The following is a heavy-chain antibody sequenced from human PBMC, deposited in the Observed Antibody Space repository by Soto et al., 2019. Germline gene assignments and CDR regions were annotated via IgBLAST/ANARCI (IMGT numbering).Heavy chain of an antibody. CDR2: IKSDGSST. CDR3: ARSVRSGSFPYYYYAMDV. CDR1: GFTFSSYA. Sequence: GGSLSLSCAASGFTFSSYAMSWVRQAPGKGLVWVSRIKSDGSSTSYADSVKGRFTISRDNAKNTLDLQMHGLRAEDMAVYYCARSVRSGSFPYYYYAMDVWGQGTTVTVSS. J-gene: IGHJ6*02. D-gene: IGHD3-10*01. V-gene: IGHV3-74*01.